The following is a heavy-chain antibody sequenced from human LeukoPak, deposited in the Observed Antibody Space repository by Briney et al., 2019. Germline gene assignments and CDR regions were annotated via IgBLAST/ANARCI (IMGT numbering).Heavy chain of an antibody. CDR1: GFTFSSYS. D-gene: IGHD1-1*01. CDR3: ARDPYNGAYSEGYYYYYMDV. CDR2: ISSSSYI. Sequence: KPGGSLRLSCAASGFTFSSYSMNWVRQAPGKGLEWVSSISSSSYIYYADSVKGRFTISRDNAKNSLYLQMNSLRVEDTAIYYCARDPYNGAYSEGYYYYYMDVWGKGTTVTVSS. V-gene: IGHV3-21*01. J-gene: IGHJ6*03.